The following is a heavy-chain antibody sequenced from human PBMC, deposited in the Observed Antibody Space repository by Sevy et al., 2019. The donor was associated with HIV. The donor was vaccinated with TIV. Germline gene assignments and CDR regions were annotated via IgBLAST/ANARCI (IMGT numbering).Heavy chain of an antibody. D-gene: IGHD3-10*01. J-gene: IGHJ4*02. CDR2: ISYDGINT. CDR3: ARGSRSLWFGETFDY. Sequence: GSLRLSCSASGFTFTTYPMHWVRQAPGKGLEWVAVISYDGINTYYADSVKGRFTISRDNSRNTLYLQVNSLRAEDTAIYYCARGSRSLWFGETFDYWGQGTLVTVSS. V-gene: IGHV3-30-3*01. CDR1: GFTFTTYP.